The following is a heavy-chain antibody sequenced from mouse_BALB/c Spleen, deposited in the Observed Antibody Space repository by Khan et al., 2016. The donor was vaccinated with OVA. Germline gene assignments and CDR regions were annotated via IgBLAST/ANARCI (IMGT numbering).Heavy chain of an antibody. V-gene: IGHV1-4*01. Sequence: QVQLQQSGAELARPGASVKMSCKASGYTFTTYTIHWVKQRPGQGLEWIGYIIPSNDYTNYNQKFKDRATLTADKSSSTAYMQLSSLTSEDSAVYYGVREGAYYGSDGWFAYWGQGTRGSDSA. J-gene: IGHJ3*01. D-gene: IGHD2-14*01. CDR1: GYTFTTYT. CDR2: IIPSNDYT. CDR3: VREGAYYGSDGWFAY.